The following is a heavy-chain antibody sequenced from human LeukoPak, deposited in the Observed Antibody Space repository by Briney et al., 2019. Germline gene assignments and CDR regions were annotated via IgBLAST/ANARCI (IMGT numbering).Heavy chain of an antibody. CDR1: GGSISSSTYY. CDR3: ARPEVVTSWFDP. D-gene: IGHD4-23*01. J-gene: IGHJ5*02. V-gene: IGHV4-39*01. Sequence: SETLSLTCTVSGGSISSSTYYWGWIRQPPGKGLEWIGSIYYSGSTYYNPSLKSRVTISVDTSKNQFSLKLSSVTAADTAVYYCARPEVVTSWFDPWGQGTLVTVSS. CDR2: IYYSGST.